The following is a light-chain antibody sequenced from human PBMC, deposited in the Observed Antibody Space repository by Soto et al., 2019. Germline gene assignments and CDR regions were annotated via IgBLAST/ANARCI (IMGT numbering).Light chain of an antibody. Sequence: SSELAQPPSLSVAPGQTARIACGGNDIGTKSVHWYQQKPGQAPVVVVYDDSDRPSGIPERFSGSNSGNTATLTISGVEAGDEADYYCQVWHSGSALFGGGTKVTVL. J-gene: IGLJ2*01. CDR1: DIGTKS. CDR3: QVWHSGSAL. V-gene: IGLV3-21*02. CDR2: DDS.